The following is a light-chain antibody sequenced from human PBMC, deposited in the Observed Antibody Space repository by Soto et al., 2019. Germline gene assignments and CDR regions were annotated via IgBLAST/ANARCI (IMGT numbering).Light chain of an antibody. Sequence: VLTQSAEALLFPPPGRATLSRSASRTVIRNNLAWHQQKPGQTPRLLVYGASNRATGIPDRFSGSGSGTDFTLTISRLEPDDFAVYYCQRHGTSPNTFGQGTRLAVK. J-gene: IGKJ5*01. CDR2: GAS. CDR1: RTVIRNN. CDR3: QRHGTSPNT. V-gene: IGKV3-20*01.